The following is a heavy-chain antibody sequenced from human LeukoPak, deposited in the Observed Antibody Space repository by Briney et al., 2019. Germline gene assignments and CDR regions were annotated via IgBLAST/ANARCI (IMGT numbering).Heavy chain of an antibody. CDR1: GYTFTSYG. CDR3: ARQVDTAMALPDY. D-gene: IGHD5-18*01. V-gene: IGHV1-18*01. J-gene: IGHJ4*02. Sequence: ASVKVSCMASGYTFTSYGISWVRQAPGQGLEWMGWISAYNGNTNYAQKLQGRVTMTTDTSTTTAYMELRNLRSDDTAIYYCARQVDTAMALPDYWGQGTLVTVSS. CDR2: ISAYNGNT.